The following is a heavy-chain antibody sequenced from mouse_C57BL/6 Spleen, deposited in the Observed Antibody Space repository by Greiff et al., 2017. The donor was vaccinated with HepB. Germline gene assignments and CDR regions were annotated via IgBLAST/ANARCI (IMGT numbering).Heavy chain of an antibody. CDR1: GYTFTSYW. D-gene: IGHD2-5*01. V-gene: IGHV1-55*01. CDR3: ASPYYSNYGLAY. CDR2: IYPGSGST. J-gene: IGHJ3*01. Sequence: VQVVESGAELVKPGASVKMSCKASGYTFTSYWITWVKQRPGQGLEWIGDIYPGSGSTNYNEKFKSKATLTVDTSSSTAYMQLSSLTSEDSAVYYCASPYYSNYGLAYWGQGTLVTVSA.